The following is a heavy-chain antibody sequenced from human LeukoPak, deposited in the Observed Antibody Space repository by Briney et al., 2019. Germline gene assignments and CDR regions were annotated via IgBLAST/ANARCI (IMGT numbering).Heavy chain of an antibody. D-gene: IGHD3-10*01. CDR2: INHSGST. Sequence: SETLSLTCAVYGGSFSGYYWSWIRQPPGKGLEWIGEINHSGSTNYNPSLKSRVTISVDTSKNQFSLKLSSVTAADTAVYYCARAASPLWFGESPTYYFDYWGQGTLVTVSS. J-gene: IGHJ4*02. CDR1: GGSFSGYY. CDR3: ARAASPLWFGESPTYYFDY. V-gene: IGHV4-34*01.